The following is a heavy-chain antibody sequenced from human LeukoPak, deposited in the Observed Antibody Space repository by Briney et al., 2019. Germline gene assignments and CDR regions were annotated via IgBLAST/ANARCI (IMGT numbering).Heavy chain of an antibody. Sequence: PGRSLRLSCAASGFTFSSYGMHWVRQAPGKGLEWVAVIWYDGSNKYYADSVKGRFTISRDNSKNTLYLQMNSLRAEDTAVHYCAKAMREYSSSEGVYWGQGTLVTVSS. CDR1: GFTFSSYG. D-gene: IGHD6-6*01. CDR2: IWYDGSNK. V-gene: IGHV3-33*06. J-gene: IGHJ4*02. CDR3: AKAMREYSSSEGVY.